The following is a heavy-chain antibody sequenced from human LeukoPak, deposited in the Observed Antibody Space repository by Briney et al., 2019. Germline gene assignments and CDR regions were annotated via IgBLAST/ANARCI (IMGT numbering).Heavy chain of an antibody. CDR2: IYYSGST. J-gene: IGHJ4*02. CDR3: ARDSYSSSSFGY. Sequence: SETLSLTCTVSGGSISSSSYYWGWIRQPPGKGLEWIGSIYYSGSTYYNPSLKSRVTISVDTSKNQFSLKLSSVTAADTAVYYCARDSYSSSSFGYWGQGTLVTVSS. CDR1: GGSISSSSYY. V-gene: IGHV4-39*07. D-gene: IGHD6-6*01.